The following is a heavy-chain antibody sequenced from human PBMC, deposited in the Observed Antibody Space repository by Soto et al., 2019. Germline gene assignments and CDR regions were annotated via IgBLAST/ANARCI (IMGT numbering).Heavy chain of an antibody. CDR2: ISGSGGST. Sequence: EVQLLESGGGLVQPGGSLRLSCAASGFTFSSYAMSWVRQAPGKGLEWVSAISGSGGSTYYADSVKGRFTISRDNSKNTLYLQMNSLRAEDTAVYYCAKTKYYYVSSGERRRGAFDIWGQGTMVTVSS. CDR1: GFTFSSYA. J-gene: IGHJ3*02. D-gene: IGHD3-22*01. CDR3: AKTKYYYVSSGERRRGAFDI. V-gene: IGHV3-23*01.